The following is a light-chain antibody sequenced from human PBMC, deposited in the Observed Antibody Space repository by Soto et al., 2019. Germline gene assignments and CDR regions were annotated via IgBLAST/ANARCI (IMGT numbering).Light chain of an antibody. V-gene: IGKV3-15*01. CDR3: QQYNDWPLS. Sequence: EMVMTQSPATLSVSPGERATPSCRASQSVSSNLAWYQQKPGQAPRLFIYGASTRATGIPARFSGSGSGTEFTLTISSLHSEDFAVYYCQQYNDWPLSFGPGTKVDIK. CDR2: GAS. CDR1: QSVSSN. J-gene: IGKJ3*01.